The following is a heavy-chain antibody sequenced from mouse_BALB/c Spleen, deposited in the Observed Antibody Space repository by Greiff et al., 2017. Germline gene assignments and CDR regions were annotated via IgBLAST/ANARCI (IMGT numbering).Heavy chain of an antibody. Sequence: EVKVVESGGGLVQPGGSRKLSCAASGFTFSSFGMHWVRQAPEKGLEWVAYISSGSSTIYYADTVKGRFTISRDNPKNTLFLQMTSLRSEDTAMYYCARQDIDYWGQGTTLTVSS. CDR2: ISSGSSTI. V-gene: IGHV5-17*02. J-gene: IGHJ2*01. D-gene: IGHD3-2*01. CDR1: GFTFSSFG. CDR3: ARQDIDY.